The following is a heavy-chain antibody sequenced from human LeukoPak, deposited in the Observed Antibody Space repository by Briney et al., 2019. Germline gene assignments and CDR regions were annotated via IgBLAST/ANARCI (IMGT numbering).Heavy chain of an antibody. V-gene: IGHV3-20*04. D-gene: IGHD6-19*01. CDR2: INWNGGST. CDR3: ARFVRVGAVADAFDY. J-gene: IGHJ4*02. Sequence: GGSLRLXCAASGFTFDDYGMSWVRQAPGKGLEWVSGINWNGGSTGYADSVKGRFTISRDNAKNSLYLQMNSLRAEDTALYYCARFVRVGAVADAFDYWGQGTLVTVSS. CDR1: GFTFDDYG.